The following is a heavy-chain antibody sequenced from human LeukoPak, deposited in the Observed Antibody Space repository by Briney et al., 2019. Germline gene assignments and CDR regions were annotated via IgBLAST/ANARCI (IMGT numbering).Heavy chain of an antibody. Sequence: ASVKVSCKASGYTFTGYYMHWVRQAPGQGLEWMGWTNPNSGGTNYAQKFQGRVTMTRDTSISTAYMELSRLRSDDTAVYYCARARGYDSSGYYHPPYYYYGMDVWGQGTTVTVSS. CDR2: TNPNSGGT. V-gene: IGHV1-2*02. CDR3: ARARGYDSSGYYHPPYYYYGMDV. J-gene: IGHJ6*02. CDR1: GYTFTGYY. D-gene: IGHD3-22*01.